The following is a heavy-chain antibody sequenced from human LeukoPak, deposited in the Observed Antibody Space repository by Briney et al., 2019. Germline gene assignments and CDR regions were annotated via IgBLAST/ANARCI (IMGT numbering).Heavy chain of an antibody. D-gene: IGHD3-10*01. CDR1: GGSISGYY. CDR3: ATASGSGSNWYFDV. Sequence: PSETLSLTCTVSGGSISGYYWSWLRQPPGKGLEWIGYRYYSGSSNYNPSLKSRVTISVDTSKNQFSLKMGSVTSADTAVYYCATASGSGSNWYFDVWGRGTLVTVSS. V-gene: IGHV4-59*01. J-gene: IGHJ2*01. CDR2: RYYSGSS.